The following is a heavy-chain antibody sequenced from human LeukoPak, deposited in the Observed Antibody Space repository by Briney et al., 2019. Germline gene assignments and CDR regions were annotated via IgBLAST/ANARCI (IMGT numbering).Heavy chain of an antibody. D-gene: IGHD3-3*01. CDR1: GGSISSSSYY. V-gene: IGHV4-39*06. Sequence: SETLSLTCTVSGGSISSSSYYWGWIRQPPGKGLEWIGSIYYSGSTYYNPSLKSRATISIDTSRNRFPLRLNSVTAADTAVYYCAKAEWLPNWFDPWGQGTLVTVSS. CDR3: AKAEWLPNWFDP. CDR2: IYYSGST. J-gene: IGHJ5*02.